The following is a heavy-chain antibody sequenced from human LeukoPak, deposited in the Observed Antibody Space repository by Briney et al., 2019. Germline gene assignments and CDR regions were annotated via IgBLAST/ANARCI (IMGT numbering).Heavy chain of an antibody. CDR1: GGSISSGGYY. Sequence: PSETLSLTCTVSGGSISSGGYYWSWIRQHPGKGLEWIGYIYYSGSTNYNPSLKSRVTISVDTSKNQFSLKLSSVTAADTAVYYCARHGLYRYSSSSGPYGMDVWGQGTTVTVSS. V-gene: IGHV4-61*08. CDR3: ARHGLYRYSSSSGPYGMDV. CDR2: IYYSGST. D-gene: IGHD6-13*01. J-gene: IGHJ6*02.